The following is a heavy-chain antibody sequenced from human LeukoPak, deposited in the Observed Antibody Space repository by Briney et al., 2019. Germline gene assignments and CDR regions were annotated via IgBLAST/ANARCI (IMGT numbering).Heavy chain of an antibody. CDR1: GGTFSSYA. Sequence: ASVKVSCKASGGTFSSYAISWVRQAPGQGLEWMGGIIPIFGTANYAQKLQGRVTMTTDTSTSTAYMELRSLRSDDTAVYYCARTPAYYDFWSGYYSETDYFDYWGQGTLVTVSS. D-gene: IGHD3-3*01. CDR2: IIPIFGTA. V-gene: IGHV1-69*05. CDR3: ARTPAYYDFWSGYYSETDYFDY. J-gene: IGHJ4*02.